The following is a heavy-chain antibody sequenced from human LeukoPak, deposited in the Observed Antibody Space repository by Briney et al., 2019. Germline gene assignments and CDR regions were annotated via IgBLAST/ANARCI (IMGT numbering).Heavy chain of an antibody. J-gene: IGHJ6*02. D-gene: IGHD1-14*01. Sequence: PGRSLRLSCAASGCTFDDYAMHWVRQAPGKGLEWVTGISWNSDSAGYVDSVKGRFTISRDNAKNSLYLQMNSLRTEDTALYYCAKDLGAGEPYYYGMDVWGQGTTVTVSS. V-gene: IGHV3-9*01. CDR3: AKDLGAGEPYYYGMDV. CDR2: ISWNSDSA. CDR1: GCTFDDYA.